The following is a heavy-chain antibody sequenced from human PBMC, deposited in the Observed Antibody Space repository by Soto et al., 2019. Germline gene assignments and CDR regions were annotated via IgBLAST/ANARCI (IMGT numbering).Heavy chain of an antibody. V-gene: IGHV4-39*02. CDR1: GESISGTIYY. CDR3: ARPGGSGWFYFDS. Sequence: SETLSLTCIVSGESISGTIYYWGWIRQPPGKGLEWIGSIYYSGSTYYNPSLKSRVTISVDTSKNHFSLKLTSVTAADTAVYYCARPGGSGWFYFDSWGQGSQVTVAS. J-gene: IGHJ4*02. CDR2: IYYSGST. D-gene: IGHD6-13*01.